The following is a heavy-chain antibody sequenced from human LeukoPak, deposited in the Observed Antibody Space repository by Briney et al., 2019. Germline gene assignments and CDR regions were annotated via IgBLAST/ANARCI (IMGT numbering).Heavy chain of an antibody. J-gene: IGHJ3*02. Sequence: SQTLSLTCAISGDSVSSNSAAWNWVRQSPSRGLEWLGRTYYRSKWYNDYAVSVKSRITINLDTSRNQFSLLLNSVTPEDTAVYYCARDPDYGGNSVGSDAFDIWGQGTMVTVSS. V-gene: IGHV6-1*01. D-gene: IGHD4-23*01. CDR3: ARDPDYGGNSVGSDAFDI. CDR2: TYYRSKWYN. CDR1: GDSVSSNSAA.